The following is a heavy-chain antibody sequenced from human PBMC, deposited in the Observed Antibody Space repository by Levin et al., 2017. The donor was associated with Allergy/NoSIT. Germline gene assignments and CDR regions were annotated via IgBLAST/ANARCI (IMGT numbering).Heavy chain of an antibody. J-gene: IGHJ4*02. V-gene: IGHV4-34*01. CDR3: ARAGDLIFGVVISTYYFDY. CDR2: INHSGST. D-gene: IGHD3-3*01. Sequence: SETLSLTCAVYGGSFSGYYWSWIRQPPGKGLEWIGEINHSGSTNYNPSLKSRVTISVDTSKNQFSLKLSSVTAADTAVYYCARAGDLIFGVVISTYYFDYWGQGTLVTVSS. CDR1: GGSFSGYY.